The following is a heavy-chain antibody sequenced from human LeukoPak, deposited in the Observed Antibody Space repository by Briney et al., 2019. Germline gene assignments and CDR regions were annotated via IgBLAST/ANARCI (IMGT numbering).Heavy chain of an antibody. CDR1: GFTFSSDA. Sequence: GGSLRLSCAASGFTFSSDAMIWVRQAPGKGLEWMSAISGSGGSTYYADSVKGRFTISRDNSKNTLYLQMNSLRAEDTAVYYCAKDRADGIPAYYFDYWGQGTLVTVSS. V-gene: IGHV3-23*01. CDR2: ISGSGGST. J-gene: IGHJ4*02. CDR3: AKDRADGIPAYYFDY. D-gene: IGHD2-21*01.